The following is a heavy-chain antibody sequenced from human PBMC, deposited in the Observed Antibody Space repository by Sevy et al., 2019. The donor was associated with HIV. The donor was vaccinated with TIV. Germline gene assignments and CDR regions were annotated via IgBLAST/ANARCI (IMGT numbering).Heavy chain of an antibody. V-gene: IGHV3-21*01. CDR1: GFTFSYYN. J-gene: IGHJ4*02. D-gene: IGHD3-10*01. CDR2: ISSGSSYI. CDR3: ARNLDYYASGPPDS. Sequence: GGSPRLSCAASGFTFSYYNMNWVRQAPGKGLEWVSSISSGSSYIFYVDSVKGRFTISRDNAKDSLFLQMNSLRAEDTAVYYCARNLDYYASGPPDSWGRGTLVTVSS.